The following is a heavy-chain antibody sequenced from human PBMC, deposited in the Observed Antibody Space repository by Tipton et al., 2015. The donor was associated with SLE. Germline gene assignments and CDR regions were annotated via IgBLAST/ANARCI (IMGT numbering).Heavy chain of an antibody. V-gene: IGHV4-34*01. CDR1: GGSFSGYY. CDR2: INDVGGT. J-gene: IGHJ4*02. D-gene: IGHD3-10*01. Sequence: TLSLTCAVYGGSFSGYYWSWIRHPPGKGLEWIGEINDVGGTNFNPSLKSRVTISADTSKNQFSLRLTSVTAADTAVYYCAKYASGTMFEYWGQGTLVTVSS. CDR3: AKYASGTMFEY.